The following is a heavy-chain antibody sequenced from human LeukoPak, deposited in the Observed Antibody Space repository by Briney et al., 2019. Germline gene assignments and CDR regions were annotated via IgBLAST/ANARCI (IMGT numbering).Heavy chain of an antibody. J-gene: IGHJ4*02. D-gene: IGHD1-7*01. CDR1: GGSITNYF. Sequence: SETLSPTCTVSGGSITNYFWSWIRQPPGKGLEWIGYIYYSGSTTYNPSLKNRVTISVDTSKNHFSLRLSSATAADTAVYYCARDGLGVTGTGLDYWGQGVLVTVSS. CDR2: IYYSGST. V-gene: IGHV4-59*01. CDR3: ARDGLGVTGTGLDY.